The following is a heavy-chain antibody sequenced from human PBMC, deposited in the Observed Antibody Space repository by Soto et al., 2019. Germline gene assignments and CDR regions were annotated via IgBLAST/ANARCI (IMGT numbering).Heavy chain of an antibody. D-gene: IGHD6-6*01. V-gene: IGHV2-5*02. CDR1: GFSLSTSGVG. CDR2: IFWDDDK. CDR3: AHISSDHTTFDY. Sequence: QITLKESGPTLVKPTQTLTLTCTFSGFSLSTSGVGVGWIRQPPGKALEWLALIFWDDDKRYNPSLKSRLTITKHSHNNQVVLTMTNMDPVDKATYSCAHISSDHTTFDYWGQGTLVTVSS. J-gene: IGHJ4*02.